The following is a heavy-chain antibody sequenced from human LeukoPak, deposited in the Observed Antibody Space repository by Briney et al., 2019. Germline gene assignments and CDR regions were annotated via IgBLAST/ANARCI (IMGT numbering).Heavy chain of an antibody. CDR2: IRYDGSNK. J-gene: IGHJ4*02. Sequence: GGSLRLSCAASGFTFSSYGMHWVRQAPGKGLEWVAFIRYDGSNKYYADSVKGRFTISRDNSKNTLYLQMNSLRAEDTAVYYCAKDSLLAARRWYDFDYWGRGTLVTVSS. D-gene: IGHD6-6*01. CDR1: GFTFSSYG. CDR3: AKDSLLAARRWYDFDY. V-gene: IGHV3-30*02.